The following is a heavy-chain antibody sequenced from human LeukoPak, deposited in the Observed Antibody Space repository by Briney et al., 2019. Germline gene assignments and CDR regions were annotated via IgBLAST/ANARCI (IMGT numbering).Heavy chain of an antibody. D-gene: IGHD6-19*01. Sequence: PSETLSLTCTASGGSISSYYWSWIRQPAGNGLEWIGRIYTSGSTNYNPSLKSRVTMSVDTSKNQFSLKLSSVTAADTAVYYCAGEVTQAVAGLYYYYYMDVWGKGTTVTVSS. V-gene: IGHV4-4*07. CDR2: IYTSGST. CDR1: GGSISSYY. CDR3: AGEVTQAVAGLYYYYYMDV. J-gene: IGHJ6*03.